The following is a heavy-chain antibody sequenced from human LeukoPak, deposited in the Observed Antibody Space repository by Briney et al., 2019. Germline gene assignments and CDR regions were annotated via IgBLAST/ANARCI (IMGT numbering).Heavy chain of an antibody. CDR1: GYTFTDYY. CDR2: INPNSGGT. Sequence: GASVKVSCKASGYTFTDYYLHWVRQAPGQGLEWMGWINPNSGGTNSAQTFQGRVTMPRHTSITTAYLHLSRLRSDDTAVYYCARIGYNHYFDYWGQGTLVTVSS. J-gene: IGHJ4*02. D-gene: IGHD5-24*01. V-gene: IGHV1-2*02. CDR3: ARIGYNHYFDY.